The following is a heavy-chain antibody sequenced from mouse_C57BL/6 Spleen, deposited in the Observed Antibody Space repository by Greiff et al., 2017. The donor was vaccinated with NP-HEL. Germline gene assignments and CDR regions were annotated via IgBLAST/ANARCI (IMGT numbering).Heavy chain of an antibody. J-gene: IGHJ4*01. D-gene: IGHD1-1*01. V-gene: IGHV1-82*01. CDR3: ARLCYGSSFYAMDY. CDR1: GYAFSSSW. CDR2: IYPGDGDP. Sequence: VQLQQSGPELVKPGASVKLSCKASGYAFSSSWMNWVKQRPGKGLEWIGRIYPGDGDPNYNGKFKGKATLTAAKSYSTAYMQLSSLTAEDTAVYFCARLCYGSSFYAMDYWGQGTSVTVSS.